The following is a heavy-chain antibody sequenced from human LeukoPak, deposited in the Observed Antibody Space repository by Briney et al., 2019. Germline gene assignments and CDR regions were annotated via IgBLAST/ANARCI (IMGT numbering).Heavy chain of an antibody. CDR3: SRSGDSSGYYYFDY. D-gene: IGHD3-22*01. CDR1: GFTVSSNF. J-gene: IGHJ4*02. V-gene: IGHV3-66*02. Sequence: PGGSLRLSCAASGFTVSSNFMAWVRQAPGKGLEWVSVIYGGGSTFYADSVKGRFTISRDNSKNTLYLQMNSLRAEDTAVYYCSRSGDSSGYYYFDYWGQGTLVTVSS. CDR2: IYGGGST.